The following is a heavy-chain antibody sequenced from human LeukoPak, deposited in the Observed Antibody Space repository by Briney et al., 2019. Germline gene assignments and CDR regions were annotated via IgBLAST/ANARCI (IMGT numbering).Heavy chain of an antibody. J-gene: IGHJ4*02. CDR3: ATSESQTRFDY. D-gene: IGHD1/OR15-1a*01. CDR1: GYGFTTYW. Sequence: GESLKISCKGSGYGFTTYWFGWVRQMPGKGLEWMGIIFPGDSDIAYSPPFQGHVTISADKSISTAFLQWSSLKASDTAIYYCATSESQTRFDYWGQGTLVTVSS. CDR2: IFPGDSDI. V-gene: IGHV5-51*01.